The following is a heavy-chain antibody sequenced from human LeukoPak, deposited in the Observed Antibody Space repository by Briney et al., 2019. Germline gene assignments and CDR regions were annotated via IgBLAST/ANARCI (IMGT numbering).Heavy chain of an antibody. Sequence: PGGSLRLSCAASGFTFSSYSMNWVRQAPGKGLDWVSYISSSSSTIYYADSVKGRFTISRDNSKNTLYLQMNSLRAEDTAVYYCARGGSYLSAFDIWGQGTMVTVSS. CDR2: ISSSSSTI. CDR3: ARGGSYLSAFDI. V-gene: IGHV3-48*01. D-gene: IGHD1-26*01. J-gene: IGHJ3*02. CDR1: GFTFSSYS.